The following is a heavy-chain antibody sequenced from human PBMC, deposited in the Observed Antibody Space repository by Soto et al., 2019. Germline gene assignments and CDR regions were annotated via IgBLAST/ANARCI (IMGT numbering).Heavy chain of an antibody. J-gene: IGHJ3*02. D-gene: IGHD6-13*01. Sequence: EVQVLESGGGLVQPGGSLRLSCEGSGFTVSSHAMTWIRQAPGKGPEWVSTITADGGTYYADSVKGRFAMSRDTSESTLYLQMNSMGAEDTAAYYCAPHVSCICCSCQYDAFAIRGQGTMGTVSS. CDR1: GFTVSSHA. V-gene: IGHV3-23*01. CDR3: APHVSCICCSCQYDAFAI. CDR2: ITADGGT.